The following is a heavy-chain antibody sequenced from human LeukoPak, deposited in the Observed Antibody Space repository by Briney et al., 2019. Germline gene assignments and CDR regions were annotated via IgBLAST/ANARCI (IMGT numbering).Heavy chain of an antibody. Sequence: SETLSLTCTVSGGSISSYYWSWIRQPPGKGLEWIGYIYYSGSTNYNPSLKSRVTISVDTSKNQFSLKLSSVTAADTAVYYCARGVGDGYNYHPGAFDIWGQGTMVTVSS. V-gene: IGHV4-59*08. CDR1: GGSISSYY. D-gene: IGHD5-24*01. J-gene: IGHJ3*02. CDR2: IYYSGST. CDR3: ARGVGDGYNYHPGAFDI.